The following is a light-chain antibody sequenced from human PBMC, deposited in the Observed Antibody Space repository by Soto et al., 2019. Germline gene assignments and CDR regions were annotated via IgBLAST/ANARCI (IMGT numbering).Light chain of an antibody. CDR3: QQRSNWPPT. CDR2: DGS. J-gene: IGKJ1*01. CDR1: QSVSSSY. Sequence: IVLTQSPGTLSLSPGERATLSCRASQSVSSSYLAWYQQKPGQAPRLLIYDGSTRAAGVPARFSGSGSGTDFTLTISSLEPEDFAVYYCQQRSNWPPTFGQGTKVDIK. V-gene: IGKV3D-20*02.